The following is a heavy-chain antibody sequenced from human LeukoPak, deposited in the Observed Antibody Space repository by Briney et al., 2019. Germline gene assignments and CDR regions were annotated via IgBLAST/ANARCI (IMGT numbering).Heavy chain of an antibody. CDR3: ASVRGYSSGWYASGFDP. CDR1: GGSISSSSYY. J-gene: IGHJ5*02. Sequence: SETLSLTCTVSGGSISSSSYYWGWIRQPPGKGLEWIGSVYYSGKTYYNPSLKSRVTISLDTSKNQFSLKLSSVTAADTAVYYCASVRGYSSGWYASGFDPWGQGTLVTVSS. D-gene: IGHD6-19*01. V-gene: IGHV4-39*07. CDR2: VYYSGKT.